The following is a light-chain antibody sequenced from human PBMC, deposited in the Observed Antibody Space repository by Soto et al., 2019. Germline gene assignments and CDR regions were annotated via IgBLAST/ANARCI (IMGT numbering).Light chain of an antibody. Sequence: EILLTQSPATLSVSLGEIFILXXRASQSVDIMLAWYQQKPGQAPRXIIFGASIRVKGIPDRFIGSGAGTDFTLTISRLEPEDFAVYYCQQYGSSPITFGQGTRLEIK. V-gene: IGKV3-20*01. CDR1: QSVDIM. CDR3: QQYGSSPIT. CDR2: GAS. J-gene: IGKJ5*01.